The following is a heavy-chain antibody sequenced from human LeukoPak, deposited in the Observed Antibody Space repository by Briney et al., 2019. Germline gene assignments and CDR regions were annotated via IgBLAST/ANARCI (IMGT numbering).Heavy chain of an antibody. CDR2: IRYDGSNK. Sequence: PGGSLRLSCAASGFTFSSYGMHWVRQAPGKGLEWVAFIRYDGSNKYYADSVKGRFTISRDNSKNTLYLQMNSLRAEDTAVYYCVKDLVVVPRVLDYWGQGTLVTVSS. CDR3: VKDLVVVPRVLDY. V-gene: IGHV3-30*02. CDR1: GFTFSSYG. J-gene: IGHJ4*02. D-gene: IGHD2-2*01.